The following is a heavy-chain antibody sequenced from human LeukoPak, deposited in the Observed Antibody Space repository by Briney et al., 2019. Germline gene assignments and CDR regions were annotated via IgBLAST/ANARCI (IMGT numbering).Heavy chain of an antibody. J-gene: IGHJ4*02. D-gene: IGHD3-10*01. CDR3: AREMEGDYGSGTFFDL. CDR2: ISDSGSTI. Sequence: GGSLRLSCAASEFVFSDYYMSWIRQAPGKGLEGVSYISDSGSTIYYADSVKGRFTISRDNVKNSLYLQMNGLRAEDTVVYYCAREMEGDYGSGTFFDLWGQGNMVTVSS. V-gene: IGHV3-11*01. CDR1: EFVFSDYY.